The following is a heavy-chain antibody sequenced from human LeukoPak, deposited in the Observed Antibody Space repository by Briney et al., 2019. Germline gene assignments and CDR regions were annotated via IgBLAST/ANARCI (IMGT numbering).Heavy chain of an antibody. Sequence: GRSLRLSCAASGFTFSTYGMNWVRQAPGKGLEWVAVIWFDGSNKYYADSVKGRFTISRDNSKNTLYLQMNSLRTEDTAVYYCARTVAAAGPMDYWGQGTLVTVSS. V-gene: IGHV3-33*01. CDR2: IWFDGSNK. CDR1: GFTFSTYG. CDR3: ARTVAAAGPMDY. J-gene: IGHJ4*02. D-gene: IGHD6-13*01.